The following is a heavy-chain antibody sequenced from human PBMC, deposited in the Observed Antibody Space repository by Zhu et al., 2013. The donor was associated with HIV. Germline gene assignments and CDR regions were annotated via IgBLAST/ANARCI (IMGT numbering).Heavy chain of an antibody. CDR2: ISPYNGNT. CDR1: DYTFINYA. J-gene: IGHJ6*03. Sequence: QVHLVQSGAEVKKPGASVKVSCKGSDYTFINYAITWVRQAPGQGLEWMGSISPYNGNTNYLQKFQGRVTVTTATSTSTAYMELRSLRSDDTAVYYCARAAGMSSWFGHYMDVWGKGTTVTVSS. CDR3: ARAAGMSSWFGHYMDV. D-gene: IGHD6-13*01. V-gene: IGHV1-18*01.